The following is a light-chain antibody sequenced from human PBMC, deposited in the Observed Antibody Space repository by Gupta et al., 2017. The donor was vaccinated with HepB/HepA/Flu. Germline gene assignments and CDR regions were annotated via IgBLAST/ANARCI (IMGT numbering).Light chain of an antibody. CDR1: NIGSKA. J-gene: IGLJ1*01. CDR3: QVWDRSSDHSDLI. CDR2: SDR. Sequence: SYALTQPHSVSVAPAQMARITCGVNNIGSKAVHWFQHKPGQDPVLVIYSDRNRPAGSTARPSGSNPGNTATLTISRIEAGDEADYYCQVWDRSSDHSDLIFGTGTKVTVL. V-gene: IGLV3-12*02.